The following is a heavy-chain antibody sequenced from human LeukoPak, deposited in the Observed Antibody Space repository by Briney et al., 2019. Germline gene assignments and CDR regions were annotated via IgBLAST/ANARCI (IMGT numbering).Heavy chain of an antibody. CDR3: ARLRDTVTSASDY. V-gene: IGHV3-48*04. CDR2: IRSSSTAM. CDR1: GFTFSTYT. J-gene: IGHJ4*02. D-gene: IGHD4-17*01. Sequence: GGSLRLSCVASGFTFSTYTMNWVRQAPGKGLEWVSYIRSSSTAMYYADSVKGRFAISRDTAKNSLYLQMTSLRVEDTAVYNCARLRDTVTSASDYWGQGTLVTVSS.